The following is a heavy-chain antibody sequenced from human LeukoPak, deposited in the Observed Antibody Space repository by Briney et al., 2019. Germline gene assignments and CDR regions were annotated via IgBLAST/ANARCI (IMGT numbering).Heavy chain of an antibody. Sequence: GGSLRLSCAASGFTFSSYGMHWARQAPGKGLEWVAVISYDGSNKHYADSVKGRFTISRDNSKNTLYLQMNTLRAEDTAVYYCAKDLGSGWYLGSFDYWGQGTLVTVSS. J-gene: IGHJ4*02. CDR1: GFTFSSYG. CDR3: AKDLGSGWYLGSFDY. CDR2: ISYDGSNK. V-gene: IGHV3-30*18. D-gene: IGHD6-19*01.